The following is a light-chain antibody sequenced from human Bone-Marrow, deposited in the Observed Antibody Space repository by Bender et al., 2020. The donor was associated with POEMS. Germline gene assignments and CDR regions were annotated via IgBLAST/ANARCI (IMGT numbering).Light chain of an antibody. V-gene: IGLV2-14*02. CDR1: ASDIGSYNF. CDR2: EVS. J-gene: IGLJ3*02. Sequence: QSALTQPASVSGSPGQSITISCTGTASDIGSYNFVSWYQQHPGKAPKLIIFEVSKRPSGVSDRFSGSRSGTSASLAISGLQSEDEADYYCAVWDDSLNGWVFGGGTKLTVL. CDR3: AVWDDSLNGWV.